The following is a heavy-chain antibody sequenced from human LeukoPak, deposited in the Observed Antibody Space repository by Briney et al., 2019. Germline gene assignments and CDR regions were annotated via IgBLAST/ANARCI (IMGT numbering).Heavy chain of an antibody. CDR1: GGSFSGYY. CDR3: ARAPHYDFWSGYSLLGIDY. CDR2: INHSGST. V-gene: IGHV4-34*01. D-gene: IGHD3-3*01. Sequence: SETLSLTCAVYGGSFSGYYWSWIRQPPGKGLEWIGEINHSGSTNYNPSLKSRVTIPVDTSKNQFSLKLSSVTAADTAVYYCARAPHYDFWSGYSLLGIDYWGQGTLVTVSS. J-gene: IGHJ4*02.